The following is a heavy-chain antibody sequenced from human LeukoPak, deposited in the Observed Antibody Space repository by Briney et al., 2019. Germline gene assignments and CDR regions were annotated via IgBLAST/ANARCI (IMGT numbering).Heavy chain of an antibody. J-gene: IGHJ3*02. CDR3: ASGREYCSGGSCYSSDDAFDI. Sequence: ASVKVSCRASGYTFTGYYMHWVRQAPGQGLEWMGWINPNSGGTNYAQKFQGRVTMTRDTSISTAYMELSRLRSDDTAVYYCASGREYCSGGSCYSSDDAFDIWGQGTMVTVSS. CDR1: GYTFTGYY. V-gene: IGHV1-2*02. CDR2: INPNSGGT. D-gene: IGHD2-15*01.